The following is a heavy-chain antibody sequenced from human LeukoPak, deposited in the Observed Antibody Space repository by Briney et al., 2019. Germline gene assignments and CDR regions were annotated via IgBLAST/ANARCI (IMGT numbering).Heavy chain of an antibody. CDR1: SYTFTTSG. J-gene: IGHJ4*02. V-gene: IGHV1-18*01. CDR3: ARDEDHNPLVH. Sequence: ASVKVSCKFSSYTFTTSGISWVRQAPGQGLEWMGWISLYNGNTKYAQKLKGRVTMTTETSTDTAHMELRSLRSNDTAVYYCARDEDHNPLVHWGQGTLVTVSS. CDR2: ISLYNGNT.